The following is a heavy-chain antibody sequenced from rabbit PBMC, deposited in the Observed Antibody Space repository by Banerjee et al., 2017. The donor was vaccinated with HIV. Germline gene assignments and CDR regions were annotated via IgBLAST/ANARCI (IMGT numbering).Heavy chain of an antibody. V-gene: IGHV1S47*01. CDR3: ARDLHAGYAGYGYGGYFNL. D-gene: IGHD6-1*01. J-gene: IGHJ4*01. CDR1: GIDFGSYG. CDR2: IYPDYGNT. Sequence: QEQLVESGGGLVKPGASLTLSCKASGIDFGSYGISWVRQAPGKGLEWIAYIYPDYGNTDCARWVNGRFTISLDNAQNTVFLQMTSLTAADTATYFCARDLHAGYAGYGYGGYFNLWGPGTLVTVS.